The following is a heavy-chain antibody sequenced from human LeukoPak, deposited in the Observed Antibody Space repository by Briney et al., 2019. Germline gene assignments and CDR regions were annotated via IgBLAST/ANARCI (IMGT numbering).Heavy chain of an antibody. CDR2: ISAYNGNT. CDR1: GYTFTSYG. D-gene: IGHD2-21*02. J-gene: IGHJ4*02. CDR3: AGGAYCGGDCSPGSDY. V-gene: IGHV1-18*01. Sequence: ASVKVSCKASGYTFTSYGISWVRQAPGQGLEWMGWISAYNGNTNYAQKLQGRVTMTTDTSTSTAYMELSSLRSEDTAVYYCAGGAYCGGDCSPGSDYWGQGTLVTVSS.